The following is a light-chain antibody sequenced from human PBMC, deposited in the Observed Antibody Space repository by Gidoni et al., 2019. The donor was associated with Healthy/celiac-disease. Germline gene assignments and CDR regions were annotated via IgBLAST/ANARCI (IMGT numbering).Light chain of an antibody. CDR3: YSTDSSGNHRV. CDR2: EDS. J-gene: IGLJ3*02. Sequence: SYELTQPRAVSVSPGQTARITCSGDALPKNYAYWYQQKSGQPPVLVIYEDSKRPSGIPERFSGSSSGTMATLTISGAQVEDEADYYCYSTDSSGNHRVFGGGTKLTVL. CDR1: ALPKNY. V-gene: IGLV3-10*01.